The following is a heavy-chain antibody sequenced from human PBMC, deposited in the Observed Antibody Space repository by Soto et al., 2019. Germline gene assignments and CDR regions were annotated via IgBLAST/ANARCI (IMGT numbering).Heavy chain of an antibody. J-gene: IGHJ3*02. V-gene: IGHV3-15*07. Sequence: EVQLVESGGGLVKPGGSLRLSCAASGFTFSNAWMNWVRQAPGKGLEWVGRIKSKTDGGTTDYAAPVKGRFTISRDDSXNTLYLQMNSLKTEDTAVYYCTTLAVADTDDAFDIWGQGTMVTVSS. D-gene: IGHD6-19*01. CDR1: GFTFSNAW. CDR3: TTLAVADTDDAFDI. CDR2: IKSKTDGGTT.